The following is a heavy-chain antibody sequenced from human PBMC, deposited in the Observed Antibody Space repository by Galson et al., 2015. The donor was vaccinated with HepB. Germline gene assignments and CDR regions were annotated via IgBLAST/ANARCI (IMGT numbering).Heavy chain of an antibody. CDR2: IYPGDSDT. CDR3: ARLSYYYGSGSYCLDY. J-gene: IGHJ4*02. D-gene: IGHD3-10*01. Sequence: QSGAEVKKPGESLKISCKGSGYSFTSYWIGWVRQMPGKGLEWMGIIYPGDSDTRYSPSFQGQVTISADKSISTAYLQWSSLKASDTAMYYCARLSYYYGSGSYCLDYWGQGTLVTVSS. CDR1: GYSFTSYW. V-gene: IGHV5-51*01.